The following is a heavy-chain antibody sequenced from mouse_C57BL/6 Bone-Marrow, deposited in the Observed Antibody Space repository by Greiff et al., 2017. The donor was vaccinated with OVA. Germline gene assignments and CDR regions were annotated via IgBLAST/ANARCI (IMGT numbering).Heavy chain of an antibody. CDR1: GYSFTGYY. V-gene: IGHV1-42*01. J-gene: IGHJ4*01. CDR3: ARKVYYDPLMDY. D-gene: IGHD2-4*01. CDR2: INPSTGGT. Sequence: EVQVVESGPELVKPGASVKISCKASGYSFTGYYMNWVKQSPEKSLEWIGEINPSTGGTTYNQKFKAKATLTVDKSSSTAYMQLKSLTSEDSAVYYCARKVYYDPLMDYWGQGTSVTVSS.